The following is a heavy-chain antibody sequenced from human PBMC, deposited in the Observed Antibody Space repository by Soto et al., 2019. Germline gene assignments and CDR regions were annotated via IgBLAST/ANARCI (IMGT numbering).Heavy chain of an antibody. CDR1: GFTVSSHA. CDR2: ITADGGT. D-gene: IGHD2-15*01. Sequence: EVQVLESGGGLVQPGGSLRLSCEGSGFTVSSHAMTWIRQAPGKGPEWVSTITADGGTYYADSVKGRFARSRETSESTLYLQMNSLGAEDTAAYYCAPHVSCSGGSCQYDAFAIRGQGTMVTVSS. CDR3: APHVSCSGGSCQYDAFAI. J-gene: IGHJ3*02. V-gene: IGHV3-23*01.